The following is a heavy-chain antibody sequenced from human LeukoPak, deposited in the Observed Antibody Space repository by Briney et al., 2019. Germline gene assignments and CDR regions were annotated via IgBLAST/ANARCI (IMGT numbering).Heavy chain of an antibody. CDR1: GFTFSRYW. CDR3: ARSPVVYYYYMDV. V-gene: IGHV3-23*01. Sequence: GGSLRLSCAASGFTFSRYWMSWVRQAPGRGLEWVSAISGSGGSTYYADSVKGRFTISRDNSKNTLYLQMNSLRAEDTAVYYRARSPVVYYYYMDVWGKGTTVTVSS. J-gene: IGHJ6*03. CDR2: ISGSGGST.